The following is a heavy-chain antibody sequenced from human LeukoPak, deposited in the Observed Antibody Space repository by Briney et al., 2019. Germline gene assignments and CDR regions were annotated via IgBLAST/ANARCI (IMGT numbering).Heavy chain of an antibody. J-gene: IGHJ4*02. CDR2: IYTSGST. V-gene: IGHV4-4*07. CDR3: ARDLGSYRHYFDY. D-gene: IGHD1-26*01. CDR1: GGSISSYS. Sequence: PSETLSLTCTVSGGSISSYSWSWIRQPAGKGLECIGRIYTSGSTNYNPSLESRVTISVDKSKNQFSLILSSVTAADTAVYHCARDLGSYRHYFDYWGQGTLVTVSS.